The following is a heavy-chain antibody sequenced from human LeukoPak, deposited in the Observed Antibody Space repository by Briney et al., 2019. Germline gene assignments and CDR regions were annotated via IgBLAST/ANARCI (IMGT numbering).Heavy chain of an antibody. CDR2: SYYSGSS. CDR1: GGSISSRSYY. D-gene: IGHD5-18*01. V-gene: IGHV4-39*01. J-gene: IGHJ4*02. Sequence: PSETLSLTCTVSGGSISSRSYYWGWIRQPPGKGLEWIGSSYYSGSSYYNPSLKSRVTIFVDASKNQFSLKLSSVTAADTAVYYCASQRGYNYGYADYWGQGTLVTVSS. CDR3: ASQRGYNYGYADY.